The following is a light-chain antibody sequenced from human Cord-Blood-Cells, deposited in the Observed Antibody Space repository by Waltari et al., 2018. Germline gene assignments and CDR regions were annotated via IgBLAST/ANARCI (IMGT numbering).Light chain of an antibody. V-gene: IGKV4-1*01. CDR1: QSVLYSSNNKND. J-gene: IGKJ2*01. CDR2: WAS. Sequence: IVMTQYPDSLAVSLGERATINCKSSQSVLYSSNNKNDLAWYQQKPGQPPKLLIYWASTRESGVPDRFSGSGSGTDFTLTISSLQAEDVAVYYCQQYYSTPYTFGQGTKLEIK. CDR3: QQYYSTPYT.